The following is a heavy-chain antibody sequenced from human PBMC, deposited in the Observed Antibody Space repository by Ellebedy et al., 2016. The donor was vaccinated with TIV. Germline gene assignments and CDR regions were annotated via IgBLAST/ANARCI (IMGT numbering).Heavy chain of an antibody. CDR2: INHSGST. D-gene: IGHD3-9*01. V-gene: IGHV4-34*01. CDR1: GGSFSGYY. J-gene: IGHJ6*02. CDR3: AREFVYYDILTGYRPMGGMDV. Sequence: SETLSLXCAVYGGSFSGYYWSWIRQPPGKGLEWIGEINHSGSTNYNPSLKSRVTISVDTSKNQFSLKLSSVTAADTAVYYCAREFVYYDILTGYRPMGGMDVWGQGTTVTVSS.